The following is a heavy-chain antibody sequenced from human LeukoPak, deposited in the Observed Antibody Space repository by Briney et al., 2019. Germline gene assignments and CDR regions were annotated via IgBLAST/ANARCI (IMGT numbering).Heavy chain of an antibody. CDR2: MNPNSGNT. D-gene: IGHD2-21*02. CDR3: ARGKVVVTDGPPDYFDY. Sequence: ASVKVSCKASGYTFTSYDINWVRQATGQGLEWMGWMNPNSGNTNYAQKLQGRVTMTTDTSTSTAYMELRSLRSDDTAVYYCARGKVVVTDGPPDYFDYWGQGTLVTVSS. J-gene: IGHJ4*02. CDR1: GYTFTSYD. V-gene: IGHV1-8*01.